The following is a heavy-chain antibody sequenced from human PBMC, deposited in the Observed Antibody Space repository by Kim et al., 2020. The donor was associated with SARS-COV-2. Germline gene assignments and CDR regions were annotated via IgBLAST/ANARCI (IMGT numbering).Heavy chain of an antibody. Sequence: SETLSLTCTVPGGSISSSTYYWGWIRQPPGKGLEWIGSIHSSGSTYYNPSLKSRVTISLDPSKNHFSLKVSSVTAADTPVYYCARDGPTPYYYYGLDV. CDR3: ARDGPTPYYYYGLDV. V-gene: IGHV4-39*07. CDR2: IHSSGST. J-gene: IGHJ6*01. CDR1: GGSISSSTYY.